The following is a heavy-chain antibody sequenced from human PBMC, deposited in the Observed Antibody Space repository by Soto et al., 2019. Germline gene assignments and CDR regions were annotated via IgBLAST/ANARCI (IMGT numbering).Heavy chain of an antibody. Sequence: GGSLRLSCAASGFTFSSYAMSWVRQAPGKGLEWVSAISGSGGSTYYADSVKGWFTISRDNSKNTLYLQMNSLRAENTAVYYCARGYFDWLLSQEVFDYWGQGTLVTSPQ. CDR3: ARGYFDWLLSQEVFDY. D-gene: IGHD3-9*01. J-gene: IGHJ4*02. CDR1: GFTFSSYA. V-gene: IGHV3-23*01. CDR2: ISGSGGST.